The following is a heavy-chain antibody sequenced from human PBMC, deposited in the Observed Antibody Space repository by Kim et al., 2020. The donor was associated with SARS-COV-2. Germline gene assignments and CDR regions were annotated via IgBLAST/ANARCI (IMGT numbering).Heavy chain of an antibody. J-gene: IGHJ4*02. D-gene: IGHD3-16*01. CDR3: ARGAGGYYDY. CDR2: INTRDDDT. CDR1: GFTFNTYG. V-gene: IGHV3-23*01. Sequence: GGSLRISCSASGFTFNTYGLVWVRQAPGEGLEWVSGINTRDDDTYYADSVQGRFAISRDNSKTTLYLQMNSLRVEDTAVYYCARGAGGYYDYWGQGTLVTVSS.